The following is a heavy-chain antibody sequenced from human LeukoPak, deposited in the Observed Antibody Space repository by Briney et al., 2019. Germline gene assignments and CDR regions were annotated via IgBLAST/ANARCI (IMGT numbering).Heavy chain of an antibody. J-gene: IGHJ4*02. CDR1: GFTFSSYG. CDR3: AKGKEGRSRDFDY. CDR2: IRYDGSNK. V-gene: IGHV3-30*02. D-gene: IGHD2-2*01. Sequence: PGGSLRLSCAASGFTFSSYGMHWVRQAPGKGLEWVALIRYDGSNKYYADSVKGRFTISRDNSKNTLYLQMNSLRAEDTAVYYCAKGKEGRSRDFDYWGQGTLVTVSS.